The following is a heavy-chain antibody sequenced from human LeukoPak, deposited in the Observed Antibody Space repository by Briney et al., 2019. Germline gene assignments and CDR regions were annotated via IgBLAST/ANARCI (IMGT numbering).Heavy chain of an antibody. J-gene: IGHJ5*02. V-gene: IGHV1-2*02. CDR3: GRPCHRFLDL. CDR1: GYTFTDYH. CDR2: INPNSGGT. D-gene: IGHD2/OR15-2a*01. Sequence: GASVKVSCTAPGYTFTDYHMHWVRQAPGQGLEWMGWINPNSGGTNYAQKFQGRVTMTRDTSISTAYMELSRLRSDETAVYYCGRPCHRFLDLWGPGTPVPVSS.